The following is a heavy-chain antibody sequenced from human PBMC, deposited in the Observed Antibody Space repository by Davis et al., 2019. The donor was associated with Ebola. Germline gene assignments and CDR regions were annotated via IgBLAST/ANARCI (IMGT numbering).Heavy chain of an antibody. Sequence: HSQTLSLTCAISGDSVSGGSGAWNWLRQSPSRGLEWLGRTYYSSKWYNESALSVKSRITISADTAKNQFSLQLNSVTPEDTALYYCARGWLRGGMDVWGEGTTVTVSS. J-gene: IGHJ6*04. V-gene: IGHV6-1*01. CDR2: TYYSSKWYN. CDR1: GDSVSGGSGA. D-gene: IGHD5-18*01. CDR3: ARGWLRGGMDV.